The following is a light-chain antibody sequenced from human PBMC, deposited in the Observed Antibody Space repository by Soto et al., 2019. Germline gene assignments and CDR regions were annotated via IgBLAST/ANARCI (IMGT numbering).Light chain of an antibody. V-gene: IGLV2-14*01. J-gene: IGLJ2*01. CDR2: EVS. Sequence: QSALTQPASVSGSPGQSITISCAGTSGDVGAYNYVSWYQQYPGKVPKLIVYEVSNRPSGVSDRFSGSKAGNTASLTISGLQAEDGADYYCSSYTSRSPVVFGGGTKLTVL. CDR1: SGDVGAYNY. CDR3: SSYTSRSPVV.